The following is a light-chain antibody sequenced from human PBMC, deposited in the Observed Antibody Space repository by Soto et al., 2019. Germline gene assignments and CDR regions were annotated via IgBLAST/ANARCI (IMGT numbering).Light chain of an antibody. CDR3: QRYGSSPLIT. Sequence: KGLKQSAGALSLSPVERATLSCRASQSLSNSELAWYQQKPGQAPRLLIYSASSRATGIPDRFSGSGSGTDFTLTISRLELEDFAVYFCQRYGSSPLITFGQGTRLEI. J-gene: IGKJ5*01. V-gene: IGKV3-20*01. CDR2: SAS. CDR1: QSLSNSE.